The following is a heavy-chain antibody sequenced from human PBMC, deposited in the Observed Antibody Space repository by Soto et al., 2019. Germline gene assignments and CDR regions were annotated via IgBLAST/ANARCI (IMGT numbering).Heavy chain of an antibody. CDR2: ITGSGGQT. Sequence: PGGSLRLSCAASGFTFSNYAISWVRQAPGKGLEWVSSITGSGGQTFYADSVKGRFTISRDNSKNTLFLQMNSLRAEDTAVYYCVKEAPRPQPVDYWGQGTQVTVSS. CDR1: GFTFSNYA. J-gene: IGHJ4*02. CDR3: VKEAPRPQPVDY. D-gene: IGHD2-2*01. V-gene: IGHV3-23*01.